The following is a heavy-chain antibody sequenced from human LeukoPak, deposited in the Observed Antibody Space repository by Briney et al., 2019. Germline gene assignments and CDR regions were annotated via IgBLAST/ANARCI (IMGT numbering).Heavy chain of an antibody. D-gene: IGHD6-13*01. CDR3: VTSTWYGGPSDY. J-gene: IGHJ4*02. CDR2: IWYDGSNK. CDR1: GFTFSSYG. Sequence: PGGSLRLSCAASGFTFSSYGMHWVRQAPGKGLEWVAVIWYDGSNKYYADSVKGRFTISRDNAKNTVYLQMNSLRVEDTAVYYCVTSTWYGGPSDYWGQGILVTVSS. V-gene: IGHV3-33*03.